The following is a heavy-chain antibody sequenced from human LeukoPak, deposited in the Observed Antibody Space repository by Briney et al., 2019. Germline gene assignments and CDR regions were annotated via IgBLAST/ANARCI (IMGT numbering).Heavy chain of an antibody. CDR2: INPNSGGT. J-gene: IGHJ4*02. D-gene: IGHD1-1*01. CDR1: GYTFTGYY. CDR3: ARDNTTTGPFDY. V-gene: IGHV1-2*02. Sequence: ASVKVSCKASGYTFTGYYMHWVRQAPGQGLEWMGWINPNSGGTNYAQKFQGRVTMTRDTSISTAYMELSSLRSEDTAVYYCARDNTTTGPFDYWGQGTLVTVSS.